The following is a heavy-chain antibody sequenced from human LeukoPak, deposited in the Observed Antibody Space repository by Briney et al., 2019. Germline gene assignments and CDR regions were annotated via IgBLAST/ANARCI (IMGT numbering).Heavy chain of an antibody. D-gene: IGHD3-22*01. Sequence: GGSLRLSCAASGFTFSSYSMNWVRQAPGKGLEWVSSISSSSSYIYYADSVKGRFTISRDNAKNSLYLQMNSLRAEDTAVYYCAITYYYDSSGYYLEYFQHWGQGTLVTVSS. CDR3: AITYYYDSSGYYLEYFQH. J-gene: IGHJ1*01. CDR1: GFTFSSYS. V-gene: IGHV3-21*01. CDR2: ISSSSSYI.